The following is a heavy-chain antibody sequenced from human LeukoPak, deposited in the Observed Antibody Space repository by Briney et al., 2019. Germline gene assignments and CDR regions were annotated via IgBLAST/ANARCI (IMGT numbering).Heavy chain of an antibody. D-gene: IGHD5-18*01. CDR3: AKDRAYSYGYWGDPVWGNYFGD. CDR2: IIPILGIA. Sequence: SVKVSCKASGGTFSSYAISWVRQAPGQGLEWMGRIIPILGIANYAQKFQGRVTITADKSTSTAYMELSSLRSEDTAVYYCAKDRAYSYGYWGDPVWGNYFGDWGHGILVTVSS. J-gene: IGHJ4*01. V-gene: IGHV1-69*04. CDR1: GGTFSSYA.